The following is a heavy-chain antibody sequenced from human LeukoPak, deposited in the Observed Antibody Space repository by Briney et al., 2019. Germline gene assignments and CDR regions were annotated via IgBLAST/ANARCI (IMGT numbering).Heavy chain of an antibody. J-gene: IGHJ5*02. V-gene: IGHV3-53*01. CDR3: ARVRGCSSTSCYWWFDP. Sequence: GGSLRLSCAAAGFTVSSNYMSWVRQAPGKGLEWVSVIYSGGSTYYADSVKGRFTISRDNSKNTLYLQMNSLRAEDTAVYYCARVRGCSSTSCYWWFDPWGQGTLVTVSS. D-gene: IGHD2-2*01. CDR2: IYSGGST. CDR1: GFTVSSNY.